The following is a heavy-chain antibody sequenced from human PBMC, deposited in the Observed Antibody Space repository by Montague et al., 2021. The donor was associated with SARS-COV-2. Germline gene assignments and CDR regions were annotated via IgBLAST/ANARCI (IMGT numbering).Heavy chain of an antibody. CDR3: AKDREMDYSADY. CDR2: ISTSGDYT. Sequence: SLRLSCAASGFIFRHYAMSWVRQAPGKGLEWVSGISTSGDYTYYADSLKGRFTISRDNSRYTLYLQMNSLRAEDTAIYYCAKDREMDYSADYWGQGTLVTVSS. V-gene: IGHV3-23*01. CDR1: GFIFRHYA. J-gene: IGHJ4*02. D-gene: IGHD5-24*01.